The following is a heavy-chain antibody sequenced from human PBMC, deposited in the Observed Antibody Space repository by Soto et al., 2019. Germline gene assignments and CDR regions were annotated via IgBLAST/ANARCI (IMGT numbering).Heavy chain of an antibody. J-gene: IGHJ6*02. Sequence: PSETLSLTCAVYGGSFSGYYWSWIRQPPGKWLEWIGEINHSGSTNYNPSLKSRVTISVDTSKNQFSLKLSSVTAADTAVYYCARDWGHYDFWSGYYQAYYYYGMDVWGQGTTVTVSS. CDR2: INHSGST. V-gene: IGHV4-34*01. CDR1: GGSFSGYY. D-gene: IGHD3-3*01. CDR3: ARDWGHYDFWSGYYQAYYYYGMDV.